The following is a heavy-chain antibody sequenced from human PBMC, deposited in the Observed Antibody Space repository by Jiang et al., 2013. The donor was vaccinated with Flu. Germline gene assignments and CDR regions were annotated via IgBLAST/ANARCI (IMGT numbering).Heavy chain of an antibody. CDR2: INHSGST. Sequence: LLKPSETLSLTCAVYGGSFSGYYWSWIRQPPGKGLEWIGEINHSGSTNYNPSLKSRVTISVDTSKNQFSLKLSSVTAADTAVYYCARLFKVRGLVIAAAGTGWFDPWGQGTLVTVSS. CDR3: ARLFKVRGLVIAAAGTGWFDP. CDR1: GGSFSGYY. V-gene: IGHV4-34*01. D-gene: IGHD6-13*01. J-gene: IGHJ5*02.